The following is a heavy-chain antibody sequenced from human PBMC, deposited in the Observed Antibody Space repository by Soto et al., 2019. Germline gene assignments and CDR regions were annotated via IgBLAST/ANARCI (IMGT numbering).Heavy chain of an antibody. CDR3: AREGRVSDDY. V-gene: IGHV3-48*01. Sequence: EVQLVESGGGLVQPGGSLRLSCAASGFTFSSYSMNWVRQAPGKGLEWVSYISSSSSTIYYADSVKGRFTISRDNAKNSLYLQMNSLRAEDTAVYYCAREGRVSDDYWGQGTLVTVSS. CDR1: GFTFSSYS. J-gene: IGHJ4*02. CDR2: ISSSSSTI.